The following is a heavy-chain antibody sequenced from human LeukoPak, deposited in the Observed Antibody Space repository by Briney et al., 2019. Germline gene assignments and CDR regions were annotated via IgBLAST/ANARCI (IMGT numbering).Heavy chain of an antibody. V-gene: IGHV3-48*03. CDR3: ARELIAVAGRAVDY. CDR1: GFTFSSYE. D-gene: IGHD6-19*01. Sequence: PGGSLRLSCAASGFTFSSYEMNWVRQAPGKGLEWVSYISSSGSTINYADSVKGRFTLSRDNAKNSLYVQMNSLRAEDTAIYYCARELIAVAGRAVDYWGQGTLVTVSS. CDR2: ISSSGSTI. J-gene: IGHJ4*02.